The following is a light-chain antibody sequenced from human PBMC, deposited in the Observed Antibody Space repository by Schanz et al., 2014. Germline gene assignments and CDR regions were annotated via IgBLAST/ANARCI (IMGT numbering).Light chain of an antibody. Sequence: QSVLTQPPSVSGAPGQRVTISCTGSTSNLGATYDVHWYQQLPGAAPKLLIYANNIRPSGVPDRFSGSKSGTSASLAITGLKAEDEADYYCSSYAGSNNPVLFGGGTKLTVL. V-gene: IGLV1-40*01. CDR3: SSYAGSNNPVL. CDR1: TSNLGATYD. CDR2: ANN. J-gene: IGLJ2*01.